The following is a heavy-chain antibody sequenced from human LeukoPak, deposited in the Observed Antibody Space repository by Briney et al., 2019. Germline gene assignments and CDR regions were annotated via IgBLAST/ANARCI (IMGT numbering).Heavy chain of an antibody. CDR1: GYSFTSLW. D-gene: IGHD6-19*01. CDR2: IYTGDSDT. J-gene: IGHJ4*02. Sequence: GESLKISCKGSGYSFTSLWIGWLRQMPGKGLGWSGFIYTGDSDTRYSPSFQGQVTISADKSISTAYLQWSSLRASDTAMYYCARQVSSGWYYFDYWGQGTLVTVSS. V-gene: IGHV5-51*01. CDR3: ARQVSSGWYYFDY.